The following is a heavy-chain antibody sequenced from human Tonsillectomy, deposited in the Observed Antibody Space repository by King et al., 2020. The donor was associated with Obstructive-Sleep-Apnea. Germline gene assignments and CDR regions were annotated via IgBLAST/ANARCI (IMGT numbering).Heavy chain of an antibody. D-gene: IGHD2-15*01. Sequence: QLQESGPGLVKPSETLSLTCTVSGGSISSSSYYWGWIRQPPGKGLEWIGSIYYSGSTYYNPSLKSRVTISVDTSKNQFSLKLSSVTAADTAVYYCARDQFVVVVAATPVSYYGMDVWGQGTTVTVSS. CDR1: GGSISSSSYY. CDR2: IYYSGST. CDR3: ARDQFVVVVAATPVSYYGMDV. V-gene: IGHV4-39*07. J-gene: IGHJ6*02.